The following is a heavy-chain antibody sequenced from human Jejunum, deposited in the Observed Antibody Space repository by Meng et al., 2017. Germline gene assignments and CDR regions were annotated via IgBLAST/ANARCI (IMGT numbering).Heavy chain of an antibody. Sequence: VQVPGPGPVLAWPSLTLSLTCSVSGGCVSSAAWYWNRIRQRPGKGLEWIGYIYYSGGNTYSPSLNSRVTISTDTAKYQVSLKVSSVTDADTAVYYCADSYSSSSFGFDYWGQGTLVTVSS. D-gene: IGHD2-2*01. CDR2: IYYSGGN. CDR1: GGCVSSAAWY. J-gene: IGHJ4*02. CDR3: ADSYSSSSFGFDY. V-gene: IGHV4-61*08.